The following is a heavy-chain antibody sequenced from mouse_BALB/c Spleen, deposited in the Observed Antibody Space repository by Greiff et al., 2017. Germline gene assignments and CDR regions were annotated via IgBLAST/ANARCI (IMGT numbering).Heavy chain of an antibody. CDR1: GYTFTDYA. J-gene: IGHJ3*01. D-gene: IGHD3-2*01. CDR2: ISTYYGDA. V-gene: IGHV1S137*01. Sequence: VQLVESGAELVRPGVSVKISCKGSGYTFTDYAMHWVKQSHAKSLEWIGVISTYYGDASYNQKFKGKATMTVDKSSSTAYMELARLTSEDSAIYYCARGDSSGYGVFAYWGQGTLVTVSA. CDR3: ARGDSSGYGVFAY.